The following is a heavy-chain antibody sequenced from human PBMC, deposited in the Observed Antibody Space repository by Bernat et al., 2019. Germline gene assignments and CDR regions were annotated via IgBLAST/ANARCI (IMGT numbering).Heavy chain of an antibody. CDR1: GFTFSSYA. D-gene: IGHD4-4*01. Sequence: EVPLVESGGGLVQPGGSLRLSCAASGFTFSSYAMNWVRQTPGKGLEWVSSINPSGIKTYYADSVTGRFTISRDNSKNTVILEMNTLRDEDVALYYCTKGGYSHYAPFDYWGQGTQVTVSA. J-gene: IGHJ4*02. CDR3: TKGGYSHYAPFDY. CDR2: INPSGIKT. V-gene: IGHV3-23*04.